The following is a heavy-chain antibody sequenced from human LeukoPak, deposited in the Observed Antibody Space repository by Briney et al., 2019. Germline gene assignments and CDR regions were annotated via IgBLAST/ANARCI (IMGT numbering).Heavy chain of an antibody. J-gene: IGHJ4*02. V-gene: IGHV3-74*01. D-gene: IGHD3-16*01. CDR2: IKTDGRTT. CDR1: GMTFSNHW. CDR3: TTGPSYGYEW. Sequence: GGSLRLSCAASGMTFSNHWMHWVRQAPGKGLVWVSLIKTDGRTTIYADSVKGRFTISRDNGKSTLYLQTNSLRAEDTAIYYCTTGPSYGYEWWGQGTVVTVSS.